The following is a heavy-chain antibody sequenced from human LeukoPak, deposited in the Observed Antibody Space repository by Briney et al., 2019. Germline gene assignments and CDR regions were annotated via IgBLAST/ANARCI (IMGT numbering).Heavy chain of an antibody. CDR1: GGSISSYY. Sequence: SETLSLTCTVSGGSISSYYWSWIRQPPGKGLEWIGYIYYSGSTNYNPSLKSRVTISVDTSKNQFSLKLSSVTAADTAVYYCARVGRGAQRYFDYWGQGTLVTVSS. CDR3: ARVGRGAQRYFDY. CDR2: IYYSGST. D-gene: IGHD3-16*01. J-gene: IGHJ4*02. V-gene: IGHV4-59*08.